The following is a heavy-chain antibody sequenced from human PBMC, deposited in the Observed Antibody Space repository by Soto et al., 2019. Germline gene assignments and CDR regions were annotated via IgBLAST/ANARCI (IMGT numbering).Heavy chain of an antibody. CDR2: IYHSGST. V-gene: IGHV4-30-2*01. D-gene: IGHD2-8*02. CDR3: ARDKITGLFDY. CDR1: GGSISSGGYS. Sequence: SETLSLTCAVSGGSISSGGYSWSWVRQPPGKGLEWIGYIYHSGSTYYNPSLKSRVTISVDRSKNQFSLKLSSVTAADTAVYYCARDKITGLFDYWGQGTLVTVSS. J-gene: IGHJ4*02.